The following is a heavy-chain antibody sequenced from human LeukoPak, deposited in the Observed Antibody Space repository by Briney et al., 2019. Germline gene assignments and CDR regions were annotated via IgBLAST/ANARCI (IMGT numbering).Heavy chain of an antibody. CDR1: GFTFSSYS. CDR3: ATYDFWSAEFDY. J-gene: IGHJ4*02. Sequence: PGGSLRLSCAASGFTFSSYSMNWVRQAPGKGLEWVSSISSSSSYIYYADSVKGRFTISRDNAKNSLYLQMNSLRAEDTAVYYCATYDFWSAEFDYWGQGTLVTVSS. CDR2: ISSSSSYI. D-gene: IGHD3-3*01. V-gene: IGHV3-21*01.